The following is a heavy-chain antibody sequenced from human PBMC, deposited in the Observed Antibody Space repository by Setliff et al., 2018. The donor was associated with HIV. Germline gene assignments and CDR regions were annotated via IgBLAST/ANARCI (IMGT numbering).Heavy chain of an antibody. V-gene: IGHV1-18*01. D-gene: IGHD6-19*01. Sequence: ASVKVSCKGSGYIFNSYGMSWVRQAPGQGLEWMGWISGYSGNTNVAQKFQGRLIMTTDTSTTTVYMELRSLRSDDTAVYFCARGWSGVAVASTPRFEYWGQGTLVTVSS. J-gene: IGHJ4*02. CDR2: ISGYSGNT. CDR1: GYIFNSYG. CDR3: ARGWSGVAVASTPRFEY.